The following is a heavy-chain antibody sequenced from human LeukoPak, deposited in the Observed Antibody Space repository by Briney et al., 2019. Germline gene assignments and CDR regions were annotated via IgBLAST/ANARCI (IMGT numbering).Heavy chain of an antibody. CDR2: KWYDGREK. CDR1: GFTFSGCG. D-gene: IGHD5-18*01. CDR3: AKDPYSYGSYFDY. V-gene: IGHV3-30*02. J-gene: IGHJ4*02. Sequence: GGSLRLFCASCGFTFSGCGMHWVRQARAKGLEGVAFKWYDGREKYYADSVKGQFTISRDNSKNTLYLQMSSLRAEDTAVYYCAKDPYSYGSYFDYWGQGTLVTVSS.